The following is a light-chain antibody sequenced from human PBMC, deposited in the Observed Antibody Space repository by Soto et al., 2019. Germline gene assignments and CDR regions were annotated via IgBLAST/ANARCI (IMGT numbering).Light chain of an antibody. V-gene: IGKV1-33*01. CDR2: DVS. CDR3: QQYDDLPIT. CDR1: HDITNY. Sequence: DIQMTHSPSSLSVSVCDRVAITCQASHDITNYLNWYQQKPGKAPKLLIYDVSKLETGVPSRFSGSGSGTDFTFTISSLQPEDIATYFCQQYDDLPITFGQGTRLEI. J-gene: IGKJ5*01.